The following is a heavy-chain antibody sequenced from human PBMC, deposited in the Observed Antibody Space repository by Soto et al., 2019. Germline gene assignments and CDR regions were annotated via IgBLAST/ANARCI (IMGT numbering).Heavy chain of an antibody. V-gene: IGHV3-15*01. CDR1: GFTFSNAW. CDR2: IKSKTDGGTT. Sequence: GGSLRLSCAASGFTFSNAWMSWVRQAPGKGLEWVGRIKSKTDGGTTDYAAPVKGRFTISRDDSKNTLYLQMNSLKTEDTAVYYCTSLGYCSSTSCYSPLWGRGTLVTVPS. J-gene: IGHJ2*01. CDR3: TSLGYCSSTSCYSPL. D-gene: IGHD2-2*01.